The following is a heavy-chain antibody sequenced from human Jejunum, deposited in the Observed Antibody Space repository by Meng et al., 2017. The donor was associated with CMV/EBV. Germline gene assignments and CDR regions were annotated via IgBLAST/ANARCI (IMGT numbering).Heavy chain of an antibody. CDR3: ARGLPNYYEYGMDV. Sequence: VSNNNGAWNWVRQSTSRGLEWLGRTFYRSKWYNEYALSVKSRITVNPDTSKNQFSLQLSSVTPEDTAVYYCARGLPNYYEYGMDVWGQGTTVTVSS. CDR1: VSNNNGA. V-gene: IGHV6-1*01. CDR2: TFYRSKWYN. J-gene: IGHJ6*02.